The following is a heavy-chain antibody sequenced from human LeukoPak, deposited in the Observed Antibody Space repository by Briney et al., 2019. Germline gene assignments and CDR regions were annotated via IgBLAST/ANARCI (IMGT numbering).Heavy chain of an antibody. V-gene: IGHV3-21*01. CDR2: ISSSGNYI. Sequence: PGESLRLTCAASGFTFSSYSLNWVRQAPGKGLEWVSSISSSGNYIYYADSVKGRFTISRDNAKNSLHLQMNSLRAEDTAVYYCARDPILLKGYFDYWGRGTLVTVSS. J-gene: IGHJ4*02. CDR3: ARDPILLKGYFDY. CDR1: GFTFSSYS.